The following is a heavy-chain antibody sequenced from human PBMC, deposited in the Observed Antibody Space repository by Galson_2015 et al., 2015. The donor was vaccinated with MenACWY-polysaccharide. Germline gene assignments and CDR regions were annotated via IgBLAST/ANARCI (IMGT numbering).Heavy chain of an antibody. CDR3: ARAPTPYCSSTSCFNKYAFDI. V-gene: IGHV4-39*01. CDR1: SGSISSRGHH. Sequence: SETLSLTCTVSSGSISSRGHHWGWIRQPPGKGLEWIGIVYYSGNTYYNPSLESRVTISVDTPKNQFSPKLNSVTAADTALYYCARAPTPYCSSTSCFNKYAFDIWGQGTMVTVSS. J-gene: IGHJ3*02. CDR2: VYYSGNT. D-gene: IGHD2-2*01.